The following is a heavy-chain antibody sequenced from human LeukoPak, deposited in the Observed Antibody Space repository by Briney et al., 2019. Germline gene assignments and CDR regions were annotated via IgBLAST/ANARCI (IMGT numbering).Heavy chain of an antibody. D-gene: IGHD6-6*01. CDR1: GFTFSSYS. CDR2: ISSSSSYI. CDR3: ARGIAARLDAFDI. J-gene: IGHJ3*02. V-gene: IGHV3-21*01. Sequence: GGSLRLSCAASGFTFSSYSMNWARQAPGKGLEWVSSISSSSSYIYYADSVKGRFTISRDNAKNSLYLQMNSLRAEDTAVYYCARGIAARLDAFDIWGQGTMVTVSS.